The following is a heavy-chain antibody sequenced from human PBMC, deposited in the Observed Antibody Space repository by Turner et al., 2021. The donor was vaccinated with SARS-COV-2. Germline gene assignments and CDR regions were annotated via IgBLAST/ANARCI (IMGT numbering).Heavy chain of an antibody. CDR2: ISWNSGTI. J-gene: IGHJ3*02. V-gene: IGHV3-9*01. CDR1: GFTFDDYA. CDR3: AKAPGRYDSSQTFAFDI. Sequence: EVQVVESGGGLVQPGRSLRRSCAASGFTFDDYAMHWVRQAPGKGLEWVSGISWNSGTIGYADSVKGRFTISGDNAKNSLYLQMNSLRAADTALYYCAKAPGRYDSSQTFAFDIWGQGTMVIVSS. D-gene: IGHD3-22*01.